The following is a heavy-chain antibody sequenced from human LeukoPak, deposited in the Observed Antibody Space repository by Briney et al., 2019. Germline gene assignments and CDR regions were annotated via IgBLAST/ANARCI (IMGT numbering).Heavy chain of an antibody. CDR2: IYYSGST. CDR1: GGSISSGGYY. D-gene: IGHD3-22*01. V-gene: IGHV4-31*03. CDR3: ARGPYYYDSSGYHSWFDP. Sequence: SETLSLTCTVSGGSISSGGYYWSWMRQHPGKGLEWIGYIYYSGSTYYNPSLKSRVTISVDTSKKQFSLKLSSVTAADTAVYYCARGPYYYDSSGYHSWFDPWGQGTLVTVSS. J-gene: IGHJ5*02.